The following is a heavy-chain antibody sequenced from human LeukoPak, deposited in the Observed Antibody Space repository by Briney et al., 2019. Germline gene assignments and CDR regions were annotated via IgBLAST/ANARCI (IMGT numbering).Heavy chain of an antibody. V-gene: IGHV4-39*01. J-gene: IGHJ4*02. CDR1: GGSISSSSYY. CDR3: ARLISSGWIYFDY. CDR2: IYYTGNT. Sequence: PSETLSLTCTVSGGSISSSSYYWGWIRQPPGMGLDWIGSIYYTGNTYYNPSLKSRVTISADTSKNQFSLRLSSVTAADTAVYYCARLISSGWIYFDYWGQGTLVTVSS. D-gene: IGHD6-19*01.